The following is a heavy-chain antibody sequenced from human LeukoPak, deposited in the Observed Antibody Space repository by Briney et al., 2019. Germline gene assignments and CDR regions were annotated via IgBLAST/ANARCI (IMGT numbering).Heavy chain of an antibody. CDR1: GFTFATYA. J-gene: IGHJ5*02. Sequence: PGGSLRLSCAASGFTFATYAMNWVRQAPGKGLEWVSVIYSGGSTYYADSVKGRFTISRDNSKNTVYLQMNSLRAEDTAVYYCARDRAYGDYASWGQGTLVTVSS. CDR2: IYSGGST. CDR3: ARDRAYGDYAS. V-gene: IGHV3-66*01. D-gene: IGHD4-17*01.